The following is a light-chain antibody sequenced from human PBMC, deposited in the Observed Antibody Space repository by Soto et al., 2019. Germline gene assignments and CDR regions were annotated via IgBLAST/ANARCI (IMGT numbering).Light chain of an antibody. CDR3: QQYSNWPPYT. CDR2: GAS. V-gene: IGKV3-15*01. Sequence: ETVMTQSPATLSVSPGEGATLSCRASQSVSSNLAWYQQKPGQAPRLLIYGASTRATGIPARFSGSGFGTEFTLTISSLQSEDFAVYYCQQYSNWPPYTFGQGTKLEIK. CDR1: QSVSSN. J-gene: IGKJ2*01.